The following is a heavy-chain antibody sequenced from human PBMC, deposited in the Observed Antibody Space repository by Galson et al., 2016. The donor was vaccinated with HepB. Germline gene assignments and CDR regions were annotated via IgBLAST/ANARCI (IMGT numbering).Heavy chain of an antibody. CDR3: ARDRGGTYSNCFDY. D-gene: IGHD1-26*01. J-gene: IGHJ4*02. CDR1: GFTFSRSW. V-gene: IGHV3-7*03. CDR2: IKQDGSEK. Sequence: SLRLSCAASGFTFSRSWMSWVRQAPGKGLEWVASIKQDGSEKYYVDSVKGRFTISRDNVKNSLYLQISSLSAEDTAVYYCARDRGGTYSNCFDYWGQGTMVTVSS.